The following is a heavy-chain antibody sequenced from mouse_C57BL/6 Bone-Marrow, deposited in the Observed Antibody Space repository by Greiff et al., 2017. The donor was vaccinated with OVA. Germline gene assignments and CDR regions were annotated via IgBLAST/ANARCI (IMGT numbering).Heavy chain of an antibody. V-gene: IGHV1-82*01. Sequence: QVQLQQSGPELVKPGASVKISCKASGYAFSSSWMNWVKQSPGKGLEWIGRIYPGDGDTNYNGKFKGKATLTADKSSSTAYMQLSSLTSEDSAVYFCARREDGSSEAWFAYWGQGTLVTVSA. CDR1: GYAFSSSW. CDR3: ARREDGSSEAWFAY. CDR2: IYPGDGDT. D-gene: IGHD1-1*01. J-gene: IGHJ3*01.